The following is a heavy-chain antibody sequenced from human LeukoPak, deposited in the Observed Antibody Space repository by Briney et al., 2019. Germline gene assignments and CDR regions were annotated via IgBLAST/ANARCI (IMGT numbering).Heavy chain of an antibody. V-gene: IGHV3-7*01. CDR3: ARDRLVRYYYGSGSYSEAVVDY. Sequence: PGGSLRLSCAASGFTFSSYWMSWVRQAPGKGLEWVANIKQDGSEKYYVDSVKGRFTISRDNAKNSLYLQMNSLRAEDTAVYYCARDRLVRYYYGSGSYSEAVVDYWGQGTLVTVSS. D-gene: IGHD3-10*01. CDR1: GFTFSSYW. J-gene: IGHJ4*02. CDR2: IKQDGSEK.